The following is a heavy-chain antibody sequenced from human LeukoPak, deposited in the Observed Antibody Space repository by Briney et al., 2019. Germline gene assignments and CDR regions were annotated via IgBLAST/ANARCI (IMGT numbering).Heavy chain of an antibody. J-gene: IGHJ6*03. Sequence: PSETLSLTCAVSGGSISSNKWWSWLRQPPGKELEWLGEVVHSGSTNYNPSLKSRVTISVDKSKNQFSLRLNSVTAADTAVYYCARGGGYCSGGSCYWGGHTYYYYYYMDVWGKGTTVTVSS. CDR1: GGSISSNKW. D-gene: IGHD2-15*01. V-gene: IGHV4-4*02. CDR2: VVHSGST. CDR3: ARGGGYCSGGSCYWGGHTYYYYYYMDV.